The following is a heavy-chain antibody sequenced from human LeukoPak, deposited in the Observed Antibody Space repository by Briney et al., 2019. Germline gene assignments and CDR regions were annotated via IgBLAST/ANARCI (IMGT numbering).Heavy chain of an antibody. CDR2: IYYSGST. Sequence: PSETASLTCTVSGGSISSSSYYWCWIRQPPGKGLEWIGSIYYSGSTYYNPSLKSRVTISVDTSKNQFSLKLSSVTAADTAVYYCAKDTPDSSAYYLENWGQGTLVTVSS. CDR3: AKDTPDSSAYYLEN. D-gene: IGHD3-22*01. J-gene: IGHJ4*02. CDR1: GGSISSSSYY. V-gene: IGHV4-39*05.